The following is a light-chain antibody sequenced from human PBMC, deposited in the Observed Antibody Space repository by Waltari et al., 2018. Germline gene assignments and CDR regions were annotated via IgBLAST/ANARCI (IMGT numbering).Light chain of an antibody. Sequence: YELTQPPSVSVSPGQTVSITCSGGKLEDKYVCWYQQKTGQSPVLVMHQESRRPSGIPERFPVSSSGNTATLTISGTQAMDEADYYCQAWDSISDVVFGGRTRLTGL. CDR3: QAWDSISDVV. CDR1: KLEDKY. CDR2: QES. V-gene: IGLV3-1*01. J-gene: IGLJ2*01.